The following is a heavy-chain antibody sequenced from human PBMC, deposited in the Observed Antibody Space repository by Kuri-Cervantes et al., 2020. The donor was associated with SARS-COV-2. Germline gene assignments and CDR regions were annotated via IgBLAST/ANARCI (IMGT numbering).Heavy chain of an antibody. CDR3: ARGINGYFFFYYLDV. J-gene: IGHJ6*03. V-gene: IGHV4-34*01. D-gene: IGHD2-21*01. CDR2: TNHSGDT. CDR1: YGTLTGYQ. Sequence: SETLSLTCALHYGTLTGYQWSWIRQPPGRGLEWIGGTNHSGDTNYNPALESRVTISRDTSENQFSLRLTSVTAADAAVYYCARGINGYFFFYYLDVWGKGTTVTVSS.